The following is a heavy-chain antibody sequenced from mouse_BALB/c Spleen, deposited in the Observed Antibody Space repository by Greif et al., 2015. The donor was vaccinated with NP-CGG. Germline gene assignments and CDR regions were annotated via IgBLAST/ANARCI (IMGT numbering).Heavy chain of an antibody. V-gene: IGHV14-4*02. Sequence: EVKLQESGAELVRSGASVKLSCTASGFNIKDYYMHWVKQRPEQGLEWIGWIDPENGDTEYAPKFQGKATMTADTSSNTAYLQLSSLTSEDTAVYYCNVGTHRDYWGQGTTLTVSS. J-gene: IGHJ2*01. CDR1: GFNIKDYY. CDR3: NVGTHRDY. D-gene: IGHD1-1*02. CDR2: IDPENGDT.